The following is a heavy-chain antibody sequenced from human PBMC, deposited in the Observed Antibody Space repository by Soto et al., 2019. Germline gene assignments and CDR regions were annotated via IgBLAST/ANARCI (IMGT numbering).Heavy chain of an antibody. V-gene: IGHV3-23*01. CDR2: ISGSGGST. Sequence: PGGAPRLSCAAPGFTLFSYSLSWGRPAPGKGLEWVSAISGSGGSTYYADSVKGRFTISRDNSKNTLYLQMNSLRAEDTAVYYCAKTGYGDYVCYFDYWGQGTLVTVSS. CDR3: AKTGYGDYVCYFDY. CDR1: GFTLFSYS. D-gene: IGHD4-17*01. J-gene: IGHJ4*02.